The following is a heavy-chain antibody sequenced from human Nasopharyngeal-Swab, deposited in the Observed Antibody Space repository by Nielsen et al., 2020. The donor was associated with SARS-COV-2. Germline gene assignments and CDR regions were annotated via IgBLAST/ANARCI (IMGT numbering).Heavy chain of an antibody. CDR2: ISSSSTI. CDR3: ARGDYYDSSGYYTY. D-gene: IGHD3-22*01. J-gene: IGHJ4*02. Sequence: GESLKISCAASGFTFSSYSMNWVRQAPGKGLEWVSYISSSSTIYYADSVKGRFTISRDNAKNSLYLQMNSLRAEDTAVYYCARGDYYDSSGYYTYWSQGTLVTVSS. CDR1: GFTFSSYS. V-gene: IGHV3-48*04.